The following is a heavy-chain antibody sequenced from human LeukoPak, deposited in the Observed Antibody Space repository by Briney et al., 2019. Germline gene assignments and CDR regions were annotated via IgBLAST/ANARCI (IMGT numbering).Heavy chain of an antibody. V-gene: IGHV1-18*01. J-gene: IGHJ6*03. CDR2: ISAYNGNT. Sequence: ASVKVSCKASGYTFTSYGFSWVRQAPGQGLEWMGWISAYNGNTNYAQKLQGRVTMTTDTSTSTVYMELRSLRSDDTAVYYCARMPGFLVVPAAIYYYYYMDVWGKGTTVTVSS. CDR1: GYTFTSYG. D-gene: IGHD2-2*01. CDR3: ARMPGFLVVPAAIYYYYYMDV.